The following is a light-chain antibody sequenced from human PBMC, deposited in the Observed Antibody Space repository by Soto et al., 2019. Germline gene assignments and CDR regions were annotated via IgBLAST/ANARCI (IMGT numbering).Light chain of an antibody. CDR2: GNS. CDR3: QSYDSSLSGWV. J-gene: IGLJ3*02. CDR1: NSNIGAGYD. Sequence: QSVLTQPPSVSGAPGQRVTISCTGYNSNIGAGYDVHWYQQLPGTAPKLLIYGNSNRPSGVPDRFSASKSGTSASLAITGLQAEDEAVYYCQSYDSSLSGWVFGGGTKLTVL. V-gene: IGLV1-40*01.